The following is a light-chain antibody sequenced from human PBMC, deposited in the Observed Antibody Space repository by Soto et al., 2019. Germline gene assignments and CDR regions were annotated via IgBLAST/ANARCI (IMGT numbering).Light chain of an antibody. Sequence: DIQLTQSPSSLSASVGDRVTITCLASESISSWLTWYQQKPGKAPKLLIYKASSLESGVPSRFSGSGSGTDFTLTISSLQADDFATYYCQQHNSIPITFGQGTRLEIK. CDR2: KAS. CDR1: ESISSW. J-gene: IGKJ5*01. V-gene: IGKV1-5*03. CDR3: QQHNSIPIT.